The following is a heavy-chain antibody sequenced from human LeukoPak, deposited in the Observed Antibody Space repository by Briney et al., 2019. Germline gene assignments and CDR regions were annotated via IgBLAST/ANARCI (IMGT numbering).Heavy chain of an antibody. J-gene: IGHJ4*02. Sequence: GGSLRLSCAAPGFTFSSYAMSWVRQAPGKGLEWVSAISGSGGSTYYADSVKGRFTISRDNSKNTLYLQMNSLRAEDTAVYYCAKGGPDYGDYAGFDYWGQGTLVTVSS. V-gene: IGHV3-23*01. CDR2: ISGSGGST. D-gene: IGHD4-17*01. CDR1: GFTFSSYA. CDR3: AKGGPDYGDYAGFDY.